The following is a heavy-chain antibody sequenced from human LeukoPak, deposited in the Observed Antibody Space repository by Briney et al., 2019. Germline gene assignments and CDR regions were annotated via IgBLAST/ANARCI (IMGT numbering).Heavy chain of an antibody. V-gene: IGHV4-34*01. CDR2: INHSGST. Sequence: SETLSLTCAVYGGSFSGYYWSWIRQPPGKGLEWIGEINHSGSTNYNPPLKSRVTISVDTSKNQFSLKLSSVTAADTAVYYCARGNDYVWGSYRYPLYYDMDVWGQGTTVTVSS. J-gene: IGHJ6*02. CDR3: ARGNDYVWGSYRYPLYYDMDV. CDR1: GGSFSGYY. D-gene: IGHD3-16*02.